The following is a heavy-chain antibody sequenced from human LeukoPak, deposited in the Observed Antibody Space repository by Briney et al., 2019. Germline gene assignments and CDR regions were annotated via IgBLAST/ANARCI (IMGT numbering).Heavy chain of an antibody. D-gene: IGHD5-24*01. CDR2: IKQDGSEK. Sequence: PGGSLRLSCAASGFTFSSYSMNWVRQAPGKGLEWVANIKQDGSEKYYVDSVKGRFTISRDNAKNSLFLQMNSLRAEDTAVYYCARNSADGYNSIYYYYYMDVWGKGTTVTVSS. CDR1: GFTFSSYS. V-gene: IGHV3-7*01. CDR3: ARNSADGYNSIYYYYYMDV. J-gene: IGHJ6*03.